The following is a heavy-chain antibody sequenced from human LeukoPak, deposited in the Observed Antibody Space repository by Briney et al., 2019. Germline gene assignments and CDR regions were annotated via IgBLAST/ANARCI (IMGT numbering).Heavy chain of an antibody. J-gene: IGHJ4*02. D-gene: IGHD3-10*01. CDR2: IRSKAYGGTT. CDR3: TRDLYGSGSYSYFDY. Sequence: SGGSLRLSCAASGFTFSSYIMNWVRQAPGKGLEWVGFIRSKAYGGTTEYAASVKGRFTISRDDSKSIAYLQMNSLKTEDTAVYYCTRDLYGSGSYSYFDYWGQGTLVTVSS. V-gene: IGHV3-49*04. CDR1: GFTFSSYI.